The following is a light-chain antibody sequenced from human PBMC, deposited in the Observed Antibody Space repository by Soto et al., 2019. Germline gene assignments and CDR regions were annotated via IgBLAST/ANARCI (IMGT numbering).Light chain of an antibody. CDR1: SSDVGAYNY. Sequence: QSALTQPPSASGSPGQSVTISCTGTSSDVGAYNYVSWYQQHPGKAPKLMIYEVTKRPSGVPDRFSGSKSGNMASLTVSGLQAEDEADYYCSSYADSISVLFGGGTQLTVL. CDR2: EVT. J-gene: IGLJ3*02. V-gene: IGLV2-8*01. CDR3: SSYADSISVL.